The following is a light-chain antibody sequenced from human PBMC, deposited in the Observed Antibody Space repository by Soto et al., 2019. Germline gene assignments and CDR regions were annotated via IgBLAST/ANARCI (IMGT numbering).Light chain of an antibody. J-gene: IGLJ1*01. V-gene: IGLV2-8*01. CDR3: SSYAGAINLEV. Sequence: QSVLTQPPSASGSPGQSVTISCTGTSSDVGGYKYVSWYQQHPGKAPQLMIYEVNKRPSGVPDRFSGSKSGNTASLTVSGLQAEDEADYYCSSYAGAINLEVFVTGTKVTVL. CDR2: EVN. CDR1: SSDVGGYKY.